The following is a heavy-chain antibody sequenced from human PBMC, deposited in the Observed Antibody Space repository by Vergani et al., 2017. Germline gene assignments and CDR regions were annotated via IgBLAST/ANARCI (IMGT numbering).Heavy chain of an antibody. J-gene: IGHJ4*02. CDR3: ASNGYYCLDY. V-gene: IGHV4-4*03. D-gene: IGHD1-26*01. Sequence: QVQLQESGPGLVKPPGTLSLTCAVSGCSISGTNWGSWVRQSPGKGLEWIGEIYHSGSTNYNPSLKSRVTITVDKSKNQFSLKLSSVTAADTAVYYCASNGYYCLDYWGRGTLVTVSS. CDR2: IYHSGST. CDR1: GCSISGTNW.